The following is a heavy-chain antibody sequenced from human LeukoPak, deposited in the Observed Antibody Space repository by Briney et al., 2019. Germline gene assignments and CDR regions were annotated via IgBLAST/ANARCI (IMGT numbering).Heavy chain of an antibody. CDR2: ISSGSNYV. V-gene: IGHV3-21*01. J-gene: IGHJ4*02. D-gene: IGHD2-2*01. Sequence: GGSLRLSCAASGFTFSSFSMNWVRQAPGKGLEWVSSISSGSNYVYYANSVKGRFTISRDNAKNSLFLQLNSLRAEDTAVYYCTRLRGYCSSSSCYGAEDYWGQGTLVTVSS. CDR1: GFTFSSFS. CDR3: TRLRGYCSSSSCYGAEDY.